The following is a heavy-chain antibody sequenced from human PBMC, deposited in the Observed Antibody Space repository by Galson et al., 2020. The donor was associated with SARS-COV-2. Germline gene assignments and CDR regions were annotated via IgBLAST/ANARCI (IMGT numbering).Heavy chain of an antibody. D-gene: IGHD3-22*01. CDR3: AGHGPRGILVPYDSSGLSNSDY. V-gene: IGHV4-39*01. J-gene: IGHJ4*02. CDR2: IYYSGST. CDR1: GGSISASPHH. Sequence: SETLSLTCTVSGGSISASPHHWGWIRQPPGKGLEWIGSIYYSGSTYYNPSLKSRVTIFVDTSKNQFSLKLSSVTAADTAVYYCAGHGPRGILVPYDSSGLSNSDYWGQGTPVNVSS.